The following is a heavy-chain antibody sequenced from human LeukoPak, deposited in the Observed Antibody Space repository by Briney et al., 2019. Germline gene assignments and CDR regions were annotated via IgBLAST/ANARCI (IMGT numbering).Heavy chain of an antibody. J-gene: IGHJ4*02. V-gene: IGHV1-18*01. CDR3: AREYCFNGVCYAGDY. Sequence: ASVKVSCKASGYTFTSYGFSWVRQAPGQGLEWMGWISAYNGNTNYAQKLQGRVTMTADTSTSTVYMELRSLRSDDTAVYYCAREYCFNGVCYAGDYWGQGTLVTVSS. CDR1: GYTFTSYG. CDR2: ISAYNGNT. D-gene: IGHD2-8*01.